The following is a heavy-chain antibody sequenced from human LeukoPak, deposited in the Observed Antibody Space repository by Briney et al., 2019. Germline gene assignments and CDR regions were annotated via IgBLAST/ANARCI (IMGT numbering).Heavy chain of an antibody. CDR2: ISYDGSNK. J-gene: IGHJ5*02. V-gene: IGHV3-30*04. Sequence: GGSLRLSCAASGFTFSTYAMHWVRQAPGKGLEWVAVISYDGSNKYCADSVKGRFTISRDNSKNTLYLQMNSLRAEDTAVYYCAKDRYDSSGEFDPWGQGTLVTVSS. D-gene: IGHD3-22*01. CDR3: AKDRYDSSGEFDP. CDR1: GFTFSTYA.